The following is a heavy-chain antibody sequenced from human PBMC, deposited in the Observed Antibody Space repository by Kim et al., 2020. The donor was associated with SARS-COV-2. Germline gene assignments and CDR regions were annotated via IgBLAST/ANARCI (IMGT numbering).Heavy chain of an antibody. CDR3: ARANDYGDYEPDY. CDR1: GFSVSAYY. J-gene: IGHJ4*02. Sequence: GGSLRVSCAASGFSVSAYYVTWIRQAPGKGLEWISYISTSTYTKYADFVQGRFTVSRDNAKNSVFLQLNNLRADDTAVYYCARANDYGDYEPDYWGQGTLVTVSS. CDR2: ISTSTYT. D-gene: IGHD4-17*01. V-gene: IGHV3-11*05.